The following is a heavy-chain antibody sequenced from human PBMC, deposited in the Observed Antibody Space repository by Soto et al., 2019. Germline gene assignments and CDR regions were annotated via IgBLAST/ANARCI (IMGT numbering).Heavy chain of an antibody. CDR1: GFTFSNAW. CDR2: IKSKTDGGTT. D-gene: IGHD2-21*02. CDR3: TTDGVVVTAFDY. J-gene: IGHJ4*02. Sequence: PGXSLRLSCAASGFTFSNAWINWVHQAPGKGLEWVGRIKSKTDGGTTDYAAPVKGRFTISRDDSKNTLYLQMNRLKTEDTAVYYCTTDGVVVTAFDYWGQGTLVTVSS. V-gene: IGHV3-15*07.